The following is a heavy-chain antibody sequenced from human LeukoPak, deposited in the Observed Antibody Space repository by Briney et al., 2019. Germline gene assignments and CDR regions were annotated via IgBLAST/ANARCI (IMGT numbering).Heavy chain of an antibody. CDR2: IKEDGSEK. CDR1: GFSFSSYW. D-gene: IGHD5-18*01. V-gene: IGHV3-7*01. CDR3: ARDFGAYVDATLGYVGRFDS. J-gene: IGHJ4*02. Sequence: GGSLRLSCAASGFSFSSYWMNWVRQAPGKGLEWVASIKEDGSEKNYVDSVKGRLTISRDNAKNSLCLQMISLRVEDTAVYYCARDFGAYVDATLGYVGRFDSWGQGTLVTVSS.